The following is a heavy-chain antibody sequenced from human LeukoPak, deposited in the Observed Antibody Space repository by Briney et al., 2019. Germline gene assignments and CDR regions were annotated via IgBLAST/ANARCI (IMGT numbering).Heavy chain of an antibody. CDR2: IGFTGTYI. J-gene: IGHJ4*02. CDR3: ARDGDSSSPPFDY. CDR1: GFTFSIYS. Sequence: PGGSLRLSCAASGFTFSIYSMNWVRQAPGKGLEWVSSIGFTGTYIHYADSVRGRFTISRDNAKNSLYLQMNSLRAEDTDVYYCARDGDSSSPPFDYWGQGTLVTVSS. D-gene: IGHD6-6*01. V-gene: IGHV3-21*01.